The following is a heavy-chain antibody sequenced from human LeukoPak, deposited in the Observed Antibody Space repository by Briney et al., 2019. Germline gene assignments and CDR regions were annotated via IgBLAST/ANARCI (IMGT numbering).Heavy chain of an antibody. CDR2: IIPMFGTA. V-gene: IGHV1-69*05. J-gene: IGHJ4*02. CDR1: GGTFSSYA. Sequence: SVKVSCKASGGTFSSYAISWVRQAPGQGLEWMGGIIPMFGTANYAQKLQGRFTITTEESTSTAYMELSSLGSEDTAMYYCARVFARGGEISGSYYYYWGQGTLVTVSS. D-gene: IGHD1-26*01. CDR3: ARVFARGGEISGSYYYY.